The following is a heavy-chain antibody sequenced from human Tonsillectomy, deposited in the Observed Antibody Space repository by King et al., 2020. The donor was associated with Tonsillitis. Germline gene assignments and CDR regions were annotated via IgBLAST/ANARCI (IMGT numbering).Heavy chain of an antibody. CDR2: ISSNGGST. CDR3: VSGYYDSSGYYWNY. CDR1: GFTFSSYA. Sequence: VQLVESGGGLVQPGGSLRLSCSASGFTFSSYAMHWVRQAPGKGLEYVSAISSNGGSTYYADSVKGRFTISRDNSKNTLYLQMSSLRAEDTAVYYCVSGYYDSSGYYWNYWGQGTLVTVSS. V-gene: IGHV3-64D*06. D-gene: IGHD3-22*01. J-gene: IGHJ4*02.